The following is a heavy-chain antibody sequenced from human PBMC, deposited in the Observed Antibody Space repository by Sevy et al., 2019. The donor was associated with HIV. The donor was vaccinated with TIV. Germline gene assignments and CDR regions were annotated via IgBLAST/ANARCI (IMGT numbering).Heavy chain of an antibody. CDR3: ARSPPVVVVPGAPSWFDP. CDR2: INDSGIT. D-gene: IGHD2-2*01. J-gene: IGHJ5*02. V-gene: IGHV4-34*01. CDR1: GGSFSGYY. Sequence: TVSLTCAVHGGSFSGYYWSWIRESPGKGLEWIGEINDSGITNYNPSLKSRVTISVDTSKKEFSLRLSSVTAADTAVYYCARSPPVVVVPGAPSWFDPWGQGTLVTVSS.